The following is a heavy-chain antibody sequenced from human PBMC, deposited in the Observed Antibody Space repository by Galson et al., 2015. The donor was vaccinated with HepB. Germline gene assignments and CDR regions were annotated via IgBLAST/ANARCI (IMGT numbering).Heavy chain of an antibody. Sequence: SLRLSCAASGFTFSTYSMNWVRQAPGKGLEWVSSISSSSYIYYADSVKGRFTISRDHAKNSLYLQMNSLRAEDTAVYYCARDSVVAPTGAFDYWGQGTLVTVSS. D-gene: IGHD2-15*01. CDR1: GFTFSTYS. CDR2: ISSSSYI. J-gene: IGHJ4*02. V-gene: IGHV3-21*01. CDR3: ARDSVVAPTGAFDY.